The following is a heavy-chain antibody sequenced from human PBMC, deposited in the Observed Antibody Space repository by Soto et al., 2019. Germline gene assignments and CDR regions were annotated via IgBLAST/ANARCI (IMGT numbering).Heavy chain of an antibody. CDR3: ARSGSGLFYFDN. Sequence: SETLSRTCTVSGASIIGYYWSWIRQSPGKGLEWIGSIYVYGDTYYNPSLESRVSVSVDTSKKQASLKMNSVTDADTAVYFCARSGSGLFYFDNWGQGALVTVSS. CDR1: GASIIGYY. J-gene: IGHJ4*02. CDR2: IYVYGDT. D-gene: IGHD6-19*01. V-gene: IGHV4-39*01.